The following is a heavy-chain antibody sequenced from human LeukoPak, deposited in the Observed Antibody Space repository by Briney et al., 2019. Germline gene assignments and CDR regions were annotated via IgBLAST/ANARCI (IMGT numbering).Heavy chain of an antibody. CDR3: AKDRSYYDSGGFRNFDY. J-gene: IGHJ4*02. V-gene: IGHV3-30*02. CDR2: IRYDGGNS. D-gene: IGHD3-22*01. CDR1: GFTFSSYG. Sequence: GGSLRLSCAASGFTFSSYGMHWVRQAPGKGLEWVAFIRYDGGNSYYADSVKGRFAISRDNPKNTLYLQMNSLRPEDTAVYYCAKDRSYYDSGGFRNFDYWGQGTLVTVSS.